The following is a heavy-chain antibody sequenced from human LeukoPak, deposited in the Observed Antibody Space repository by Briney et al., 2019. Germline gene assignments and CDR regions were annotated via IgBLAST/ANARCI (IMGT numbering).Heavy chain of an antibody. J-gene: IGHJ6*02. CDR2: ISGGGASK. CDR3: ARMGVVAATRNYYYGLDV. D-gene: IGHD2-15*01. V-gene: IGHV3-23*01. Sequence: PGRSLRLSCAASGFTFRNYAMNWVRQAPGKGLEWVSAISGGGASKHYAGSVKGRFTISRDNAKNSLYLQMNSLRAEDTAVYYCARMGVVAATRNYYYGLDVWGQGTTVTVSS. CDR1: GFTFRNYA.